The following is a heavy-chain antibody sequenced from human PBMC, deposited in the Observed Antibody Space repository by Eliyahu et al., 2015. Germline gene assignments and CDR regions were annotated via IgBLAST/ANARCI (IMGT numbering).Heavy chain of an antibody. CDR2: IYYSGRP. CDR3: AGLPRVVATGFWFDP. D-gene: IGHD5-12*01. J-gene: IGHJ5*02. Sequence: QLQLQESGPGLVKPSETLSLTCTVSGGSISSGRYYWGWIRQPPGKGLEWIGSIYYSGRPYQNPSLKSRVTISVDTSKNQFSLKLISVTAADTAVYYCAGLPRVVATGFWFDPWGQGTLVTVSS. V-gene: IGHV4-39*01. CDR1: GGSISSGRYY.